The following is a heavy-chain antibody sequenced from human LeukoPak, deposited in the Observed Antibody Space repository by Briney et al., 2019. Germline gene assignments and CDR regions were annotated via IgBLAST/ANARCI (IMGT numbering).Heavy chain of an antibody. CDR2: ISGIVNNT. V-gene: IGHV3-23*01. Sequence: GGSLRLSCAASGFTFSSYAMSWVRQAPGKGLEWVSSISGIVNNTYYADSVKGRFTISRDNSKNTLYLQMNSLRAEDTAVYYCAKLSPPLEILHFDYWGQGTLVTVSS. CDR3: AKLSPPLEILHFDY. J-gene: IGHJ4*02. CDR1: GFTFSSYA.